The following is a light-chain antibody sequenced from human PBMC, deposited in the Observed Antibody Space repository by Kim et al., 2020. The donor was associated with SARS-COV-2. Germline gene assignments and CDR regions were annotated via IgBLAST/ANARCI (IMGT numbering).Light chain of an antibody. CDR3: QHYNNWPPYT. CDR1: QSVSSN. J-gene: IGKJ2*01. V-gene: IGKV3-15*01. Sequence: VSPGERATLSCRASQSVSSNLAWYQQKPGQAPRLLIYGTSARATGIPARFSGSGSGTEFTLTISSLQSEDFAVYYCQHYNNWPPYTFGQGTKLEIK. CDR2: GTS.